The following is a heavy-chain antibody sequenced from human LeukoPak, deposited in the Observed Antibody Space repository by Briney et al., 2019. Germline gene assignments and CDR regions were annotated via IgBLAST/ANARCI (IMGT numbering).Heavy chain of an antibody. CDR3: AIHFDH. CDR1: GFTFSNSG. CDR2: ISHDASSK. V-gene: IGHV3-30*03. J-gene: IGHJ4*02. Sequence: PGRSPRLSCAGSGFTFSNSGMHWVRQAPGKGLEWVAVISHDASSKYHADSVKGRFTISRDNSKNTLYLQMNSLRPEDTALYYCAIHFDHWGQGTLVTVSS.